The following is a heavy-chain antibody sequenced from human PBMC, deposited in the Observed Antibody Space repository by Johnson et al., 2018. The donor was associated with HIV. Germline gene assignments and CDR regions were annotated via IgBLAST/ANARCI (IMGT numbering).Heavy chain of an antibody. V-gene: IGHV3-30*03. CDR1: GFTFSSYG. J-gene: IGHJ3*02. CDR2: ISYDGSNK. CDR3: ARDHLGRSHAFDS. Sequence: VHLVESGGGVVQPGRSLRLSCAASGFTFSSYGMHWVRQAPGKGLEWVALISYDGSNKYYADSVKGRFIISRDTSKNTLYLQMNSLRAEDTAVYYCARDHLGRSHAFDSWGQGTMVTVSS. D-gene: IGHD2-15*01.